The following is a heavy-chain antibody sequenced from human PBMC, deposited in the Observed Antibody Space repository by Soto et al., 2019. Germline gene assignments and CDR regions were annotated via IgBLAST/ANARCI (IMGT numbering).Heavy chain of an antibody. CDR1: GFTFSSYW. J-gene: IGHJ4*02. V-gene: IGHV3-74*01. D-gene: IGHD1-26*01. Sequence: EVQLVESGGGLVQPGGSLRLSCAASGFTFSSYWMHWVRQAPGKGLEWVSRINSDGSSTSYADSVKGRFTISRDNAKNTVYLQMNSLRAEDTAVYYCTRGRWELLPFDCWGQGTLVTVSS. CDR3: TRGRWELLPFDC. CDR2: INSDGSST.